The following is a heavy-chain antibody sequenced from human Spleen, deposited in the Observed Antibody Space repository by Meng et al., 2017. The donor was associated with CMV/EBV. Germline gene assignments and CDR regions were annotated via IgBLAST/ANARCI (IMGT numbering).Heavy chain of an antibody. CDR3: ARLWSTGGFDP. V-gene: IGHV3-73*01. Sequence: GESLKISCAASGFIFRSYWLSWVRQASGKGLEWVGRIRTQGNNYAAEYGTSVQGRFTIPRDDSKKTAYLQMNSLKTEDTAVYYCARLWSTGGFDPWGQRTLVTVSS. J-gene: IGHJ5*02. CDR2: IRTQGNNYAA. D-gene: IGHD2-2*01. CDR1: GFIFRSYW.